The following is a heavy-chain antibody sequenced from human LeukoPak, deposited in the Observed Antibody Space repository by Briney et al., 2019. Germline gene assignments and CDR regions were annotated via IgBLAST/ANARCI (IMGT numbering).Heavy chain of an antibody. CDR3: ARDSMITFGGTHYMDV. CDR1: GGSISSSSYY. J-gene: IGHJ6*03. Sequence: SETLSLTCTVSGGSISSSSYYWGWIRQPPGKGLEWIGSIYYSGSTYYNPSLKSRVTISVDTSKNQFSLKLSSVTAADTAVYYCARDSMITFGGTHYMDVWGKGTTVTVSS. D-gene: IGHD3-16*01. V-gene: IGHV4-39*02. CDR2: IYYSGST.